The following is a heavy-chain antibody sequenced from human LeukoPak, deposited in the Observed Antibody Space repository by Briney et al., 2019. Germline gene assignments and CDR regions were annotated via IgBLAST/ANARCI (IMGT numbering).Heavy chain of an antibody. D-gene: IGHD3-22*01. Sequence: GESLKISCKGSGYSFTSYWIGWVRQMPGKGLEWMGIIYPGDSDTRYSPSFQGQVTISADKSISTAYLQWSSLKASDTAMYYCASIPNYYDSSGYEDSGYWGQGTLVTVSS. CDR3: ASIPNYYDSSGYEDSGY. CDR1: GYSFTSYW. V-gene: IGHV5-51*01. CDR2: IYPGDSDT. J-gene: IGHJ4*02.